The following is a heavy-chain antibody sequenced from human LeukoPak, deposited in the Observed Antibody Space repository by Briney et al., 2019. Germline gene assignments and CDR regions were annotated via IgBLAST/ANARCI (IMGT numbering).Heavy chain of an antibody. V-gene: IGHV3-23*01. CDR2: ISGSGNST. Sequence: GGSLRLSCAAPGFTFRKYAMSWVRQTPGKGLQWVSSISGSGNSTYYADSVKGRFAISRDNSKNTFYLQMNSLRAEDTAVYYCAREQLGYFDYWGQGTLVTVAS. D-gene: IGHD6-13*01. J-gene: IGHJ4*02. CDR1: GFTFRKYA. CDR3: AREQLGYFDY.